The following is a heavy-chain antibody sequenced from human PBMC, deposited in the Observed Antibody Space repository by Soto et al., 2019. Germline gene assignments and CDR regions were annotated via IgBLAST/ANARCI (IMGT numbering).Heavy chain of an antibody. D-gene: IGHD6-19*01. V-gene: IGHV2-5*02. CDR1: GFSLSTSGVG. J-gene: IGHJ4*02. CDR3: ARPRRGWYAY. Sequence: QITLKESGPTLVKPTQPLTLTCTFSGFSLSTSGVGVGWIRQPPGKALEWLALIYWDDDKRYSPSLKSRLTIXXDPTKHQVVLTMTNMAPVDTATYYCARPRRGWYAYWGQGTLVTVSS. CDR2: IYWDDDK.